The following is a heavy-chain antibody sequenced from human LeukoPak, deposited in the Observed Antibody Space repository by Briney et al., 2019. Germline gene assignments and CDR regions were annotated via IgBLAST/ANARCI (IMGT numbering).Heavy chain of an antibody. CDR3: ARDPPQSGYNLAS. CDR2: IAYDGGDK. CDR1: GFTFSTSA. Sequence: PGGSLRLSCLASGFTFSTSAFHWVRQAPGKGLEWLSFIAYDGGDKTYADSVKGRFTISRDNSRDTLYLQMSSLRPDDTAVYFCARDPPQSGYNLASWGQGTLVIVSS. J-gene: IGHJ4*02. V-gene: IGHV3-30-3*01. D-gene: IGHD5-24*01.